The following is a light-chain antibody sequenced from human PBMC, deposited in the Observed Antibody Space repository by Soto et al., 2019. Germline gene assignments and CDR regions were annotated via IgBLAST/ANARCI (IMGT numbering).Light chain of an antibody. J-gene: IGLJ2*01. CDR3: CSYAGSRDVV. CDR1: SSDVGSYNL. Sequence: QSALTQPASVSGSPGQSITISCTGTSSDVGSYNLFSWYQQHPGKAPKLMIYEGSKRPSGVSNRFSGSKSGNTASLTISGLQAEDEADYYCCSYAGSRDVVFGGGTKVTVL. CDR2: EGS. V-gene: IGLV2-23*01.